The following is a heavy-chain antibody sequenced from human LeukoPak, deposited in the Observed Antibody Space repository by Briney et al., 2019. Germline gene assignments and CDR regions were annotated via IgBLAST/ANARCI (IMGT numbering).Heavy chain of an antibody. D-gene: IGHD3-22*01. CDR1: GYTFTGYF. CDR2: IDPNSGGT. CDR3: ARDERYDSSGYPFDY. V-gene: IGHV1-2*02. Sequence: ASVKVSCKASGYTFTGYFMHWVRQAPGQGLEWMGWIDPNSGGTNFAQKFQGRVTMTRDTSISTAYMELSRLRSDDTAMYYCARDERYDSSGYPFDYWGQGTLVTVSS. J-gene: IGHJ4*02.